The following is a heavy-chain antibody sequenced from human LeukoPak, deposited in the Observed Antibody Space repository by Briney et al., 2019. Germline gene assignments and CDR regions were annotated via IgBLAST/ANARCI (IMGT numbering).Heavy chain of an antibody. Sequence: GGSLRLSCAASGFTFSSYGMHWVRQAPGKGLEWVAFIRYDGSNKYYADSVKGRFTISRDNSKTTLYLQMNSLRAEDTAVYYCAKDKEGATYGYYFDYWGQGTLVTVSS. J-gene: IGHJ4*02. CDR3: AKDKEGATYGYYFDY. CDR1: GFTFSSYG. D-gene: IGHD1-26*01. V-gene: IGHV3-30*02. CDR2: IRYDGSNK.